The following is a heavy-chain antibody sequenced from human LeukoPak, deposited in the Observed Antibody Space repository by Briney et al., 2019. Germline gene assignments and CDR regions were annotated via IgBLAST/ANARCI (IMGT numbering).Heavy chain of an antibody. CDR3: ARGGYSYGPTYFGWFDP. J-gene: IGHJ5*02. CDR2: IIPIFGTA. D-gene: IGHD5-18*01. CDR1: GGTFISYG. Sequence: ASVKVSCKASGGTFISYGISRVRQAPGQGLEWMGGIIPIFGTANYAQKFQGRVTITADESTSTAYMELSSLRSEDTAVYYCARGGYSYGPTYFGWFDPWGQGTLVTVSS. V-gene: IGHV1-69*01.